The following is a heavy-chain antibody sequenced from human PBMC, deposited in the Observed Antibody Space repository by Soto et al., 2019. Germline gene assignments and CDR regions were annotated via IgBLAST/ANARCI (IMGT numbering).Heavy chain of an antibody. Sequence: SETLSLTCTVSGGSISSYYWSWIRQPPGKGLEWIGYIYYSASANYNPSLKSRVTISVHTSNSQFSLELSSVTAADTAVYYCARGPITGSQYSGGWYYFDSWGQGTQVTVSS. CDR2: IYYSASA. CDR1: GGSISSYY. V-gene: IGHV4-59*12. CDR3: ARGPITGSQYSGGWYYFDS. J-gene: IGHJ4*02. D-gene: IGHD1-26*01.